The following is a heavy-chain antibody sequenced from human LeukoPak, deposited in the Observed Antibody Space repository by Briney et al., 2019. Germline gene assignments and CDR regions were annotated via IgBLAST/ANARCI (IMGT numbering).Heavy chain of an antibody. CDR3: AREQIVDTAMVFSFDY. Sequence: SCKASGGTFSSYAISWVRQAPGKGLEWVSSISSGSSYIYYADSVKGRFTISRDNAKNSLYLQMNSLRAEDTAVYYCAREQIVDTAMVFSFDYWGQGTLVTVSS. CDR1: GGTFSSYA. CDR2: ISSGSSYI. J-gene: IGHJ4*02. V-gene: IGHV3-21*01. D-gene: IGHD5-18*01.